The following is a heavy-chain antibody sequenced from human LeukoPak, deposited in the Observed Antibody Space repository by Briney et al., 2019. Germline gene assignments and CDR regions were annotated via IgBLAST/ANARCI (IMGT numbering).Heavy chain of an antibody. CDR1: GGTFNNSA. D-gene: IGHD3-10*01. J-gene: IGHJ6*03. Sequence: SVKVSCKTSGGTFNNSAISWVRQAPGQGLEWMGGIIPIFGTANYAQKFQGRVTITADESTSTAYMELSSLRSEDTAVYYCARDYYGSGSYYNYYYYYYMDVWGKGTTVTVSS. CDR2: IIPIFGTA. CDR3: ARDYYGSGSYYNYYYYYYMDV. V-gene: IGHV1-69*01.